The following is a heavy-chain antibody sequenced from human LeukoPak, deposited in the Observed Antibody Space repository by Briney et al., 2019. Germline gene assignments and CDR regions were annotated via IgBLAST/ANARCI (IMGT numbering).Heavy chain of an antibody. J-gene: IGHJ4*02. CDR2: IKQDGSEK. CDR3: ARLHNNYGYHDFFDY. V-gene: IGHV3-7*01. CDR1: RFTFSSYW. D-gene: IGHD5-18*01. Sequence: GGSLRLSCVVSRFTFSSYWMSWVRQAPGKGLEWVANIKQDGSEKYYVDSVKGRFTISRDNAKNSLYLQMNSLRAEDTAVYYCARLHNNYGYHDFFDYWGQGTLVTVSS.